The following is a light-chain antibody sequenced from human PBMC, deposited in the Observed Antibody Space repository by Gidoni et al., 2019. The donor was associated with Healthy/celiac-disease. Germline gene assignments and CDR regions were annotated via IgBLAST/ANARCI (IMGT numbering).Light chain of an antibody. CDR2: AAS. Sequence: DIQLTQSPSFLSASVGDRVTITCRASRGISSYLAWYQQKPGKAPKLLIYAASTLQSGVPSRFSGSGSGTEFTLTISSLQPEGFATYYCQQLNSYPLTFGGGTKVEIK. CDR3: QQLNSYPLT. J-gene: IGKJ4*01. V-gene: IGKV1-9*01. CDR1: RGISSY.